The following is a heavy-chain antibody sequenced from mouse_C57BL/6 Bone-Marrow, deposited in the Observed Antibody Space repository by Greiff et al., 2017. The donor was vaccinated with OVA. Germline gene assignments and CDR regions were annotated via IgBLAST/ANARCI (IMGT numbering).Heavy chain of an antibody. J-gene: IGHJ2*01. V-gene: IGHV5-16*01. D-gene: IGHD4-1*01. CDR2: INYDGSST. CDR1: GFTFSDYY. Sequence: DVHLVESEGGLVQPGSSMKLSCTASGFTFSDYYMAWVRQVPEKGLEWVANINYDGSSTYYLDSLKSRFIISRDNAKNILYLQMSSLKSEDTATYYCARERANWGYFDYWGQGTTLTVSS. CDR3: ARERANWGYFDY.